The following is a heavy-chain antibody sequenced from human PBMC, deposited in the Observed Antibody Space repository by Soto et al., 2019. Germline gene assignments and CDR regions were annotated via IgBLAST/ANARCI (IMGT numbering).Heavy chain of an antibody. CDR3: ARVDDI. CDR1: VGSFSGYY. Sequence: QVQLQQWGAGLLKPSETLSLTCAVYVGSFSGYYWSWIRQPPGKGLEWIGEINHRGSTKYNPALKSRVTMSVDTSMNQFSLKLSSVTAADTAVYYCARVDDIWGKGTMVTVSS. CDR2: INHRGST. J-gene: IGHJ3*02. V-gene: IGHV4-34*01.